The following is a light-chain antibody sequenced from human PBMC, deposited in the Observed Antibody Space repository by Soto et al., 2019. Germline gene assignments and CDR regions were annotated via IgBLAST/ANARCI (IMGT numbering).Light chain of an antibody. CDR3: SSYTRSDIFV. J-gene: IGLJ1*01. CDR2: EVT. Sequence: VLTQPASVSGSPGQSIIISCTGTSSDVGAYNYVSWYQQHPDKAPKVMIYEVTNRPSGVSNRFSGCKSGNTASLTISELQAEDEADYYCSSYTRSDIFVFRTGTKVTVL. CDR1: SSDVGAYNY. V-gene: IGLV2-14*01.